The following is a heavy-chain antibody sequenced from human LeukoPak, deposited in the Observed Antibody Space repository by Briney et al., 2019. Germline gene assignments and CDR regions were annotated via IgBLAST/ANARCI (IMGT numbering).Heavy chain of an antibody. CDR3: ARTIRGY. CDR1: GFPFSDYA. CDR2: IKEDGSEK. J-gene: IGHJ4*02. V-gene: IGHV3-7*02. Sequence: GGSLRLSCTASGFPFSDYAMNWIRQAPGKGLEWVANIKEDGSEKYYVDSVKGRFTISRDNAKNSLYLQMNSLRAEDAAVYYCARTIRGYWGQGTLVTVSS.